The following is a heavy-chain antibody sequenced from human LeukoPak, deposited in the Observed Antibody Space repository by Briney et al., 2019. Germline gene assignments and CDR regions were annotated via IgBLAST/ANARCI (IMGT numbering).Heavy chain of an antibody. J-gene: IGHJ6*03. D-gene: IGHD2-2*01. V-gene: IGHV4-4*07. CDR1: GGSISSYY. CDR3: AGPSGIVVVPAAIRKNYYYMDV. CDR2: IYTSGST. Sequence: SETLSLTCTVSGGSISSYYWSWIRPPAGKGLEWIGRIYTSGSTNYNPSLKSRVTMSVDTSKNQLSLKLSSVTAADTAVYYCAGPSGIVVVPAAIRKNYYYMDVWGKGTTVTVSS.